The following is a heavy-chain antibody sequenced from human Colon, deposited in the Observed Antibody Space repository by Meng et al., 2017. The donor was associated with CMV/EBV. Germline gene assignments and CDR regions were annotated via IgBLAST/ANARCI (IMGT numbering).Heavy chain of an antibody. D-gene: IGHD2-15*01. CDR1: GFTFSSYA. Sequence: GGSLRLSCAASGFTFSSYAMHWVRQAPGKGLEWVAVISYDGSNKYYADSVKGRFTISRDNSKNTLYLQMNSLRAEDTAVYYCTRVGIWGWSFDYWGQGTLVTVSS. V-gene: IGHV3-30-3*01. J-gene: IGHJ4*02. CDR3: TRVGIWGWSFDY. CDR2: ISYDGSNK.